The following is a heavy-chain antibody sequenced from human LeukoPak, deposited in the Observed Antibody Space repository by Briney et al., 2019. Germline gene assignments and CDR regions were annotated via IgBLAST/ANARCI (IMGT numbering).Heavy chain of an antibody. D-gene: IGHD3-10*01. Sequence: GGSLRLSCAASGFTFSDYWIHWVRQAPGKGLVWVSRINTDGSITNYADSVKGRFSISRDNAKNTLYLQMSSLRAEDTAVYYCARDRGPRTGFMVREAYDYRGQGTLVTVSS. CDR3: ARDRGPRTGFMVREAYDY. V-gene: IGHV3-74*01. J-gene: IGHJ4*02. CDR2: INTDGSIT. CDR1: GFTFSDYW.